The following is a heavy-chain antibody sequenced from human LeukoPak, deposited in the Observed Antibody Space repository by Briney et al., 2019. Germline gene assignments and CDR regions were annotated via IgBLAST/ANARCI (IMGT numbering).Heavy chain of an antibody. V-gene: IGHV1-2*02. J-gene: IGHJ6*02. Sequence: ASVKVSCKASGYTFTGYYMHWVRQAPGQGLEWMGWINPNSGGTNYAQKLQGRVTMTRDTSISTAYMELSRLRSDDTAVYYCARERSQWLGYYYGMDVWGQGTTVTVSS. CDR2: INPNSGGT. D-gene: IGHD6-19*01. CDR1: GYTFTGYY. CDR3: ARERSQWLGYYYGMDV.